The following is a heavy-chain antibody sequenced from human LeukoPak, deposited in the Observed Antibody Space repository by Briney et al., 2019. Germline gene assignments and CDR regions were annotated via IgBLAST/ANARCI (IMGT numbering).Heavy chain of an antibody. D-gene: IGHD6-19*01. V-gene: IGHV4-39*01. J-gene: IGHJ4*02. CDR2: IYYSGST. Sequence: PSETLSLTCTVSGGSISSSSYYWGWIRQPPGKGLEWIGSIYYSGSTYYNPSLKSRVTISVDTSKNQFSLKLSSVTAADTAAYYCARLREYSSGWYEEWEFDYWGQGTLVTVSS. CDR1: GGSISSSSYY. CDR3: ARLREYSSGWYEEWEFDY.